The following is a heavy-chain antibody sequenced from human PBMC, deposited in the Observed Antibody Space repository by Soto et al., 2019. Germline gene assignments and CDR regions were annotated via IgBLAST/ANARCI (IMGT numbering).Heavy chain of an antibody. V-gene: IGHV3-30-3*01. J-gene: IGHJ6*02. CDR3: ARDLRVRALLGMAV. CDR1: GFTFSSYA. CDR2: ISYDGSNK. Sequence: GGSLRLSCAASGFTFSSYAMHWVRQAPGKGLEWVAVISYDGSNKYYADSVKGRFTISRDNSKNTLYLQMNSLRAEDTAVYYCARDLRVRALLGMAVWGQGTTVTVSS. D-gene: IGHD6-13*01.